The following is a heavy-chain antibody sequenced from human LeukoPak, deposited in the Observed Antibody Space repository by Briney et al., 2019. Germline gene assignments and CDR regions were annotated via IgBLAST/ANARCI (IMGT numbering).Heavy chain of an antibody. V-gene: IGHV3-49*04. J-gene: IGHJ4*02. D-gene: IGHD3-10*01. CDR3: TRGGELFPVLN. Sequence: GGSLRLSCTASGFTFGDYAMSWVRQAPGKGLEWVGFIRSKAYGGTTEYAASVKGRFTISRDDSKSIAYLQMNSLKTEDTAVYYCTRGGELFPVLNWGQGTLVTVSS. CDR2: IRSKAYGGTT. CDR1: GFTFGDYA.